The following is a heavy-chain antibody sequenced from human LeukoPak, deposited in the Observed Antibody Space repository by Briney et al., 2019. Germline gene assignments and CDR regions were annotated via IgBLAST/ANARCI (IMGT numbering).Heavy chain of an antibody. D-gene: IGHD5-18*01. CDR2: ISSSSSYI. CDR3: ARLGSPDTGYMDV. J-gene: IGHJ6*03. CDR1: GFTFSSYS. Sequence: PGGSLRLSCAASGFTFSSYSMNWVRQAPGKGLEWVSSISSSSSYIYYADSVKGRFTISRDNAKNSLYLQMNSLRAEDTAVYYCARLGSPDTGYMDVWGKGTTVTISS. V-gene: IGHV3-21*01.